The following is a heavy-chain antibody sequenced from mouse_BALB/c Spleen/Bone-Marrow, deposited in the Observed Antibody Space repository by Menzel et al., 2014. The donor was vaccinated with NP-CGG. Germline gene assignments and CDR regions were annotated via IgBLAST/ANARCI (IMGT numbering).Heavy chain of an antibody. CDR3: Y. Sequence: VMLVESGAELVRPGSSVKISCKASGYAFSSYWVNWVRQRPGQGLEWIGQIYPGDGDTNYNGKFKDKATLTADKSSSTSEASAVYFCAKSGYGSFDYWGQGTTLTVSS. CDR1: GYAFSSYW. V-gene: IGHV1-80*01. CDR2: IYPGDGDT. D-gene: IGHD6-1*01. J-gene: IGHJ2*01.